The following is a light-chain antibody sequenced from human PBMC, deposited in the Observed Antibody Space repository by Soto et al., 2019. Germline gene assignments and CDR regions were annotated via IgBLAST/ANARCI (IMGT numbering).Light chain of an antibody. CDR2: GTS. J-gene: IGKJ5*01. CDR1: ERIYSAY. Sequence: ETVMTHSPGTLSVSLGEIATLSFRASERIYSAYLGWYQQKPGQAPRLLIYGTSSRATGIPDRFSGSGSGTDFTLTISRLEPEDFAVYYCQQYGNSPITFGQGTRRRL. CDR3: QQYGNSPIT. V-gene: IGKV3-20*01.